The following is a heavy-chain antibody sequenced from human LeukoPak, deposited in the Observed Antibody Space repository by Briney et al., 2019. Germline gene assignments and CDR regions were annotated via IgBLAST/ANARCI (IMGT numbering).Heavy chain of an antibody. CDR1: GFTFSSYW. J-gene: IGHJ4*02. CDR3: AKGIGYYYDSSGYFDY. CDR2: INSDGSST. Sequence: GGSLRLSCAASGFTFSSYWMHWVRHAPGKGLVWVSRINSDGSSTNYADSVKGRFTISRDSSKNTLYLQMNSLRAEDTAVYYCAKGIGYYYDSSGYFDYWGQGTLVTVSS. V-gene: IGHV3-74*01. D-gene: IGHD3-22*01.